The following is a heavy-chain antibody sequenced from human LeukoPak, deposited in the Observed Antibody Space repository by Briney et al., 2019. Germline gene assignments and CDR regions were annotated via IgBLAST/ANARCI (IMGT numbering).Heavy chain of an antibody. CDR3: ATAKGQRPLSSPFDY. CDR1: GYTFTGYY. J-gene: IGHJ4*02. CDR2: INPNSGGT. D-gene: IGHD2/OR15-2a*01. V-gene: IGHV1-2*02. Sequence: HRASVKVSCKASGYTFTGYYMQWVRQAPGQGLEWMGWINPNSGGTNYAQKFQGRVTMTRDTSISTAYIELSRLRSDDTAVYYCATAKGQRPLSSPFDYWGQGTLVTVSS.